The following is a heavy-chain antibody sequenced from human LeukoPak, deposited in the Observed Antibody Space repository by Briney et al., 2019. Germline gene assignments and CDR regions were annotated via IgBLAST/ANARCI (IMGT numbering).Heavy chain of an antibody. CDR2: INHSGST. CDR3: AREGGSYRPLDY. CDR1: GGSFSGYY. V-gene: IGHV4-34*01. D-gene: IGHD3-16*02. Sequence: SETLSLTCAVYGGSFSGYYWSWIRQPPGKGLEWIGEINHSGSTNYNPSLKSRVTISVDTSKNQFSLKLSSVTAADTAVYYCAREGGSYRPLDYSGQGTLVTVSS. J-gene: IGHJ4*02.